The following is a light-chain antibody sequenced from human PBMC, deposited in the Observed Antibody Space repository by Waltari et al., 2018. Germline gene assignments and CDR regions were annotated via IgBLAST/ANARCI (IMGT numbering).Light chain of an antibody. CDR1: NSNIGSNA. J-gene: IGLJ2*01. V-gene: IGLV1-44*01. CDR2: SND. Sequence: QSVLTQPPSVSGTPGQRVTISCSGSNSNIGSNAVNWYQQVPGRAPKLLMYSNDKRPSAVPYPFSCSKSGSSASLAISGLQSEDESYYFCAFWDDSLYGEVFGGGTKLTVL. CDR3: AFWDDSLYGEV.